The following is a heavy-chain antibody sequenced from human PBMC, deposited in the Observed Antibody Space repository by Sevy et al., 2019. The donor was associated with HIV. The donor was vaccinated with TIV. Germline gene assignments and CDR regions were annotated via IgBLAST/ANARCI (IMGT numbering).Heavy chain of an antibody. V-gene: IGHV4-34*01. CDR3: ARGGGNYGGDY. J-gene: IGHJ4*02. CDR2: INHGGTT. D-gene: IGHD3-16*01. Sequence: SETLSLTCAVYGGSFSGYYWNWIRQPPGKGLEWIGEINHGGTTNHNPSLKSRVTISIDTSRNQFSLKLSSVTAADTAVYYCARGGGNYGGDYWGQGALVTVSS. CDR1: GGSFSGYY.